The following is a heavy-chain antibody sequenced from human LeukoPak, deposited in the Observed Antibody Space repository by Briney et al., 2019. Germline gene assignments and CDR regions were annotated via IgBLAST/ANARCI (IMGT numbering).Heavy chain of an antibody. CDR1: GFTFSNYW. CDR2: IHSDGTTT. J-gene: IGHJ4*02. CDR3: ARDSSLPDY. V-gene: IGHV3-74*01. D-gene: IGHD1-14*01. Sequence: GGSLRLSCVASGFTFSNYWMHWVRQAPGKGLVWVSYIHSDGTTTNYADSVRGRFTISRDNAKNTLYLQMNSLRAEDTAVYYCARDSSLPDYWGQGTLVTV.